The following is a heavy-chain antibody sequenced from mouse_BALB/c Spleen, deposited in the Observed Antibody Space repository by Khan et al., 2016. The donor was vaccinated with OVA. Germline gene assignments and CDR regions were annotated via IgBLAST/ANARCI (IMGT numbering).Heavy chain of an antibody. D-gene: IGHD3-1*01. V-gene: IGHV3-2*02. Sequence: EVQLQESGPGLVKPSQSLSLTCTVTDYSITSDYAWNWLRQFPGNKLEWMGFMSYSGSTNYNPSLKSRISITRDASKNQFFLQLNSVTAEDTATYYCARSEWGLRGMDYWGQGTSVTVSS. CDR2: MSYSGST. J-gene: IGHJ4*01. CDR3: ARSEWGLRGMDY. CDR1: DYSITSDYA.